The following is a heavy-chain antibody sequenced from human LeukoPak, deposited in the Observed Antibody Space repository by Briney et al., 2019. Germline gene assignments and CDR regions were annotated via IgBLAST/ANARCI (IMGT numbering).Heavy chain of an antibody. Sequence: ASVKVSCKASGYTFTVYYMHWVRQAPGQGREWMGRINPNSGGTNYAQKFQGRVTMTRDTSISTAYMELSRLRSDDTAVYYCARDLPEYYYDSSGYHNWFDPWGQGTLVTVSS. V-gene: IGHV1-2*06. J-gene: IGHJ5*02. CDR2: INPNSGGT. CDR1: GYTFTVYY. CDR3: ARDLPEYYYDSSGYHNWFDP. D-gene: IGHD3-22*01.